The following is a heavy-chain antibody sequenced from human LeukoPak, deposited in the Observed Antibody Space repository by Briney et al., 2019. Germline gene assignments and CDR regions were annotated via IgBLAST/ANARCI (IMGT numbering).Heavy chain of an antibody. D-gene: IGHD5-12*01. V-gene: IGHV4-61*02. CDR2: IYTSGST. CDR1: GGSISSGSYY. CDR3: ARAPVHRRYSGYDWPKTTDYYYYMDV. Sequence: SQTLSLTXTVSGGSISSGSYYWSWIRQPAGKGLEWIGRIYTSGSTNYNPSLKSRVTMSVDTSKNQFSLKLSSVTAADTAVYYCARAPVHRRYSGYDWPKTTDYYYYMDVWGKGTTVTVSS. J-gene: IGHJ6*03.